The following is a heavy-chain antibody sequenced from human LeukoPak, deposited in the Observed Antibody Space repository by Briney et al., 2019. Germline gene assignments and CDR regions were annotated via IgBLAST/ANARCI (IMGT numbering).Heavy chain of an antibody. CDR1: GGSISSYY. CDR2: IYYSGST. D-gene: IGHD5-24*01. Sequence: SETLSLTRTVSGGSISSYYWSWIRQPPGKGLEWIGYIYYSGSTNYNPSLKSRVTISVDTSKNQFSLKLSSVTAADTAVYYCAREERWLQKRGPYDAFDIWGQGTMVTASS. CDR3: AREERWLQKRGPYDAFDI. J-gene: IGHJ3*02. V-gene: IGHV4-59*01.